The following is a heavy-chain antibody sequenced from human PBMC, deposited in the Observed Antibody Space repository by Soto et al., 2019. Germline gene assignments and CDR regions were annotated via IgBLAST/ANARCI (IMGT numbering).Heavy chain of an antibody. J-gene: IGHJ6*02. CDR1: GYSFTNYW. CDR3: ARTSAAGKYYYGMDV. V-gene: IGHV5-51*01. CDR2: IYPGDSDT. Sequence: PVESLKISCKGSGYSFTNYWISWVRQMPGKGLEWMGIIYPGDSDTRYSPSFQGQVTISADKSISTAYLQWSSLKASDTAMYYCARTSAAGKYYYGMDVWGQGTTVTVSS. D-gene: IGHD6-13*01.